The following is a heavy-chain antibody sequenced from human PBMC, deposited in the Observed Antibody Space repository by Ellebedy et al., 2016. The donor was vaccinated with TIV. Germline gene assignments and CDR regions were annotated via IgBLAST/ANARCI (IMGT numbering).Heavy chain of an antibody. D-gene: IGHD2-15*01. CDR1: GLTFSDSS. Sequence: GESLKISCAVSGLTFSDSSMSWVRQAPGKGLEWVSVIHSSGRTHYADSVKGRFTISRDHSKNTLYLQVDNLRAEDTAVDYCVKARNGGGSVDYWGQGTLVTVSS. V-gene: IGHV3-66*01. J-gene: IGHJ4*02. CDR2: IHSSGRT. CDR3: VKARNGGGSVDY.